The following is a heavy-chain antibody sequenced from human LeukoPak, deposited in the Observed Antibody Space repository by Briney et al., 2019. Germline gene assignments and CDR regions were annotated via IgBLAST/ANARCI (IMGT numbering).Heavy chain of an antibody. CDR1: GGSISSGSYY. Sequence: PSETLSLTCTVSGGSISSGSYYWRWIRQPAGKGLDWIGRIYTSGSTNYNPSLQSRVTISVDTSKNQFSLKLSSVTAADTAVYYCARADGYYYYGMDVWGQGTTVTVSS. J-gene: IGHJ6*02. CDR3: ARADGYYYYGMDV. V-gene: IGHV4-61*02. CDR2: IYTSGST. D-gene: IGHD5-24*01.